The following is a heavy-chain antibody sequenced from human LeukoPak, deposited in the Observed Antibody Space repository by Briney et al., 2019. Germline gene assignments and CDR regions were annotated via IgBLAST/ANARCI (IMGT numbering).Heavy chain of an antibody. V-gene: IGHV4-39*02. CDR3: ARGGQWLAHYFDY. J-gene: IGHJ4*02. CDR1: GGSINSSSYC. D-gene: IGHD6-19*01. CDR2: IYYIENT. Sequence: PSETLSLTCTVSGGSINSSSYCWGWIRQPPGKGLEWIVSIYYIENTYYNPSLKNRVTISADTSKNNFSLKLGSVTAADTAVYFCARGGQWLAHYFDYWGQGTLVTVSS.